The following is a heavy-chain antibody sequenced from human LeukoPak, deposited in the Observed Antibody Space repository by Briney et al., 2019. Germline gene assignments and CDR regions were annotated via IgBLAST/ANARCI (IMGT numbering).Heavy chain of an antibody. Sequence: GGSLRLSCAASGFTFSSYSMNWVRQAPGKGLEWVSSISSSSSYIYYADSVKGRFTISRDNAKNSLYLQMNSLRAEDTAVYYCAREIVLMVYAIQDQTGGYMDVWGKGTTVTVSS. J-gene: IGHJ6*03. CDR2: ISSSSSYI. CDR1: GFTFSSYS. D-gene: IGHD2-8*01. V-gene: IGHV3-21*01. CDR3: AREIVLMVYAIQDQTGGYMDV.